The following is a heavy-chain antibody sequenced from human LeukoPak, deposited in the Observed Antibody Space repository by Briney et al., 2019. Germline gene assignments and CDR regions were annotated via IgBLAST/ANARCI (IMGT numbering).Heavy chain of an antibody. V-gene: IGHV4-59*01. Sequence: PSETLSLTCTVSGGSIRSYYWSWIRQPPGKGLEWIGYIYYSGSTNYNPSLKSRVTISVDTSKNQLSLKLSSITAADTAVYFCAWGNYDYWSPQHAFDIWGQGTMVTVSS. CDR3: AWGNYDYWSPQHAFDI. D-gene: IGHD3-3*01. CDR1: GGSIRSYY. J-gene: IGHJ3*02. CDR2: IYYSGST.